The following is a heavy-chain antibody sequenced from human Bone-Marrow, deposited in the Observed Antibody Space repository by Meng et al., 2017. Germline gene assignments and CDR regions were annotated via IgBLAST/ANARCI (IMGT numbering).Heavy chain of an antibody. CDR1: GGSISSYY. Sequence: SETLSLTCTVSGGSISSYYWSWIRQPPGKGLEWIGYIYYSGSTNYNPSLKSRVTISVDTSKKQFSLKLSSVTAADTAVYYCARAVDKQLWLLNYYYGMDVWGQGTTVTVSS. V-gene: IGHV4-59*12. D-gene: IGHD5-18*01. CDR2: IYYSGST. CDR3: ARAVDKQLWLLNYYYGMDV. J-gene: IGHJ6*02.